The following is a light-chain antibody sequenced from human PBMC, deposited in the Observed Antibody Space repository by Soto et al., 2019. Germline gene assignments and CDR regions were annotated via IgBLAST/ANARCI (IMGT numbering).Light chain of an antibody. J-gene: IGKJ4*01. V-gene: IGKV1-12*01. CDR2: GAS. CDR3: QQANSFPLT. Sequence: DLQMTQSPSFQSSTGGATVTISFLASQGINTYLAWYQQKPGKAPKNLIYGASSLQSGVPSRFSGSGSGTDFTLTISSLQPEDFATYYCQQANSFPLTFAGRTKVDI. CDR1: QGINTY.